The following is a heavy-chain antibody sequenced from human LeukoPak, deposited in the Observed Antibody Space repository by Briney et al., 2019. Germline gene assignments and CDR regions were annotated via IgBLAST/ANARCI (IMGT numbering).Heavy chain of an antibody. CDR2: IYYSGST. CDR3: ARALVDTAMVIFDY. D-gene: IGHD5-18*01. CDR1: GGSISSYY. V-gene: IGHV4-59*01. Sequence: SETLSLTCTVSGGSISSYYWSWIRQPPGKGLEWIGYIYYSGSTNYNPSPKSRVTISVDTSKNQFSLKLSSVTAADTAAYYCARALVDTAMVIFDYWGQGTLVTVSS. J-gene: IGHJ4*02.